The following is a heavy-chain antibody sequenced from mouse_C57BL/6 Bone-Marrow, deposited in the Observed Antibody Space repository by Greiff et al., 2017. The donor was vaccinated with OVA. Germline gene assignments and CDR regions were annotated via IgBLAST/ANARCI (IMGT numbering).Heavy chain of an antibody. D-gene: IGHD1-1*01. V-gene: IGHV1-55*01. CDR2: IYPGSGST. CDR3: ARSGGRPAWFAY. Sequence: QVQLKQPGAELVKPGASVKMSCKASGYTFTSYWITWVKQRPGQGLEWIGDIYPGSGSTNYNEQFKSKATLTVDTSSSTAYMQLSSLTSEDSAVYYCARSGGRPAWFAYWGQGTLVTVSA. J-gene: IGHJ3*01. CDR1: GYTFTSYW.